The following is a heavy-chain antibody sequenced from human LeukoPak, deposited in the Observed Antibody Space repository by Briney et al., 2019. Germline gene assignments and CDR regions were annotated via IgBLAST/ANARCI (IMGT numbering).Heavy chain of an antibody. CDR1: GFTFSSYW. D-gene: IGHD3-9*01. J-gene: IGHJ4*02. CDR2: MNTDGSTT. CDR3: GRDNTGLIDY. V-gene: IGHV3-74*01. Sequence: GGSLRLSCAASGFTFSSYWMIWVRQAPGKGLVYVSHMNTDGSTTNYVDSVKGRFTISRDNAKNTLYLQMDSLRAEDTAVYYCGRDNTGLIDYWGQGTLVTVSS.